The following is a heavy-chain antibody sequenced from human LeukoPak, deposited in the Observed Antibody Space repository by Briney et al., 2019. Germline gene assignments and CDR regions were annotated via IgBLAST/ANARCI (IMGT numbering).Heavy chain of an antibody. CDR2: INHSGST. CDR3: ARHGSGSHYYYYYMDV. J-gene: IGHJ6*03. V-gene: IGHV4-34*01. CDR1: GGSFSGYY. Sequence: PSETLSLTCAVYGGSFSGYYWSWIRQPPGKGLEWIGEINHSGSTNYNPSLKSRVTISVDTSKNQFSLKLSSVTAADTAVYYCARHGSGSHYYYYYMDVWGKGTTVTISS. D-gene: IGHD3-10*01.